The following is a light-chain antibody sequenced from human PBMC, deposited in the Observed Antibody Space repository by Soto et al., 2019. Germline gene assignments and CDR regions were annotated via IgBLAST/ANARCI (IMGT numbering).Light chain of an antibody. CDR1: SSDVGSYNL. Sequence: QSALTQPASASGSPGQSITISCPGTSSDVGSYNLVSWYQQHPGKAPKLMIYEGSKRPSGVSNRFSGSQSGNTASLTISGLQAEDEADYYCCSYAGSSTYVFGPGTKLTVL. CDR3: CSYAGSSTYV. V-gene: IGLV2-23*01. CDR2: EGS. J-gene: IGLJ1*01.